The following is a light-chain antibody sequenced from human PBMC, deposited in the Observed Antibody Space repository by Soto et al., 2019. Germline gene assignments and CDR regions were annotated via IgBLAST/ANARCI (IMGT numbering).Light chain of an antibody. J-gene: IGKJ4*01. Sequence: EIVLAQSPGTLSLSPVERATLSCSSSQSVSSSYLAWYQQKPGQAPRLLIYGASSRATGIPDRFSGSGSGTDFTLTISSLQSEDFAVYYCQPYNNWPLTFGGGTKVDIK. V-gene: IGKV3-20*01. CDR2: GAS. CDR1: QSVSSSY. CDR3: QPYNNWPLT.